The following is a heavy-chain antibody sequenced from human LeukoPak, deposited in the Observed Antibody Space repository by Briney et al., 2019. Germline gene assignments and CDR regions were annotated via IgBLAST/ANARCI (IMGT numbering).Heavy chain of an antibody. Sequence: GGSLRLSCAASGFTFSSYAMSWVRQAPGKGLEWVSAISGSGGSTYYADSVKGRFTISRDNSKNTLYLQVNGLRAEDTAVYYCAKPLALRYFDWLLFGFDYWGQGTLVTVSS. CDR3: AKPLALRYFDWLLFGFDY. CDR2: ISGSGGST. CDR1: GFTFSSYA. D-gene: IGHD3-9*01. V-gene: IGHV3-23*01. J-gene: IGHJ4*02.